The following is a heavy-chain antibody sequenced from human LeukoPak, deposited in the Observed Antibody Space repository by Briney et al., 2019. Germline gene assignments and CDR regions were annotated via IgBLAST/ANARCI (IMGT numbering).Heavy chain of an antibody. CDR3: ARRHYSGWFHDAFEI. D-gene: IGHD6-19*01. V-gene: IGHV4-59*01. CDR1: GGFISSYY. J-gene: IGHJ3*02. Sequence: SETLSLTCAVSGGFISSYYWSWIRQPPGKGLEWIGYIYYSGSTNYNPSLKSRVTISVDTSKNQFSLKLSSVTAADTAVYYCARRHYSGWFHDAFEIWGQGTMVTVSS. CDR2: IYYSGST.